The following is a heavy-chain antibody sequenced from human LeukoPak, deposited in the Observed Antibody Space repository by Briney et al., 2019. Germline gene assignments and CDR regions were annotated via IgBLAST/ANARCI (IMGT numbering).Heavy chain of an antibody. D-gene: IGHD3-9*01. CDR1: GYTFTGYY. V-gene: IGHV1-2*02. CDR2: INPNSGGT. J-gene: IGHJ4*02. Sequence: ASVKVSCKASGYTFTGYYMHWVRQAPGQGLEWMGWINPNSGGTNCAQKFQGRVTMTRDTSIGTAYMELSRLRSDDTAVYYCALLYDILTGYSNFDYWGQGTLVTVSS. CDR3: ALLYDILTGYSNFDY.